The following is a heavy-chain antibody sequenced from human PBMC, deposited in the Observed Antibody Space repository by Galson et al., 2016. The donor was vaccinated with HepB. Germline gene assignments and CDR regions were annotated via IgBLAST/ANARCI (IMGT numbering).Heavy chain of an antibody. CDR1: GGTFSSYG. V-gene: IGHV1-69*13. D-gene: IGHD2-15*01. Sequence: SVKVSCKASGGTFSSYGISWVRQAPGQGLQWMGGIIPMFGTTIDEQKFQGRVTITADESNNIVYMELSSLRSEDTAVYYCARGSGEYYYYGMDVWGQGTTVTVSS. CDR2: IIPMFGTT. J-gene: IGHJ6*02. CDR3: ARGSGEYYYYGMDV.